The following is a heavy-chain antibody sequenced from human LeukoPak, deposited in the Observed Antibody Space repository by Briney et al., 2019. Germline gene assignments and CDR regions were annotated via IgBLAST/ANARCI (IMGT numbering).Heavy chain of an antibody. Sequence: GGSLRLSCAASGFTFSSYAMSWVRQAPGKGLEWVSAISGSGGSTYYADSVKGRFTISRDNTKNTLYLQMNSLRAENTAVYYCAKGGRYYDILTGSPEFDPWGQGTLVTVSS. CDR2: ISGSGGST. CDR3: AKGGRYYDILTGSPEFDP. D-gene: IGHD3-9*01. V-gene: IGHV3-23*01. CDR1: GFTFSSYA. J-gene: IGHJ5*02.